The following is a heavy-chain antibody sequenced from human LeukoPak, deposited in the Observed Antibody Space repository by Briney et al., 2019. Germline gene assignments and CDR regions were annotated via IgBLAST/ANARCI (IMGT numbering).Heavy chain of an antibody. Sequence: PGRSLRLSCAASGFTFSSCAMHWVRQAPGKGLEWVAVISYDGSNKYYADSVKGRFTISRDNSKNTLYLQMNSLRAEDTAVYYCARELAAGDNGDAFDIWGQGTMVTVSS. CDR3: ARELAAGDNGDAFDI. J-gene: IGHJ3*02. CDR2: ISYDGSNK. CDR1: GFTFSSCA. V-gene: IGHV3-30-3*01. D-gene: IGHD6-13*01.